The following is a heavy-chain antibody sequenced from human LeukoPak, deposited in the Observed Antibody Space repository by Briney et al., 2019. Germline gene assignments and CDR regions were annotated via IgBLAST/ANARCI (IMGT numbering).Heavy chain of an antibody. V-gene: IGHV3-21*01. CDR2: LSSGGNYI. CDR1: GFTFSSCS. J-gene: IGHJ6*02. Sequence: GGSLRLSCAASGFTFSSCSMSWVRQAPGRGLEWVSSLSSGGNYIYYADSVKGRFTSSRDNAKNSLYLQMNSLRAEDTAVYYCVRAGYAYNYYYAMDVWGQGTTVTVSS. D-gene: IGHD2-15*01. CDR3: VRAGYAYNYYYAMDV.